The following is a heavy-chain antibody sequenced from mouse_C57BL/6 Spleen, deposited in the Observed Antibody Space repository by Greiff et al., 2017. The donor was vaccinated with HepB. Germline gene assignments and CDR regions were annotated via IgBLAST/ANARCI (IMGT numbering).Heavy chain of an antibody. CDR2: IHPNSGST. CDR3: SPYYYGSSYGYAMDY. J-gene: IGHJ4*01. CDR1: GYTFTSYW. V-gene: IGHV1-64*01. D-gene: IGHD1-1*01. Sequence: QVQLKQPGAELVKPGASVKLSCKASGYTFTSYWMHWVKQRPGQGLEWIGMIHPNSGSTNYNEKFKSKATLTVDKSSSTAYMQLSSLTSEDSAVYYCSPYYYGSSYGYAMDYWGQGTSVTVSS.